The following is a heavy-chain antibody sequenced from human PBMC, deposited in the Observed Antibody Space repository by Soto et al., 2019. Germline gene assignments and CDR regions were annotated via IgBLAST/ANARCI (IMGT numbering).Heavy chain of an antibody. D-gene: IGHD1-26*01. V-gene: IGHV3-30*03. J-gene: IGHJ6*03. CDR3: AREGREGSGCYLDV. CDR1: KFAFRTYS. CDR2: ITYDGKQE. Sequence: QVQLVESGGGVVQPGRSLRLSCGASKFAFRTYSMHWVRQAPGKGLEWVAVITYDGKQEHYADSVKGRFTISRDNAAKTLYLQLSSLRPTDTAVYCCAREGREGSGCYLDVWGKGTTVTVSS.